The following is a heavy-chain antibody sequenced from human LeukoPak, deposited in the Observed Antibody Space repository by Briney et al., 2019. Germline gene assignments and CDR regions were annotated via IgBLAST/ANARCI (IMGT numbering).Heavy chain of an antibody. J-gene: IGHJ4*02. CDR1: GYTFTAYD. V-gene: IGHV1-8*01. CDR2: MNPDTGDT. Sequence: ASVRVSCKASGYTFTAYDINWVRQATGQGLEWMGWMNPDTGDTGYAQRFQGRVIMTRNTSIDTAYMELSGLSSEDTAVYYCTRGSLSGSSMDYWGQGALVTVSS. CDR3: TRGSLSGSSMDY. D-gene: IGHD1-26*01.